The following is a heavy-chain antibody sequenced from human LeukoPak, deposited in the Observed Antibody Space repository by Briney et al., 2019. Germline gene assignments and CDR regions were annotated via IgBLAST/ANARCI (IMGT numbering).Heavy chain of an antibody. Sequence: PGGSLRLSCAASGFTFSSYGMHWVRQAPGKGLEWVAVISYDGSNKYYADSVKGRFTISRDDSKNTLYLQMNSLRAEDTAVYYCATDGGLSRVADRGFDSWGQGTLVTVSS. CDR1: GFTFSSYG. CDR3: ATDGGLSRVADRGFDS. J-gene: IGHJ4*02. V-gene: IGHV3-30*03. CDR2: ISYDGSNK. D-gene: IGHD3-16*01.